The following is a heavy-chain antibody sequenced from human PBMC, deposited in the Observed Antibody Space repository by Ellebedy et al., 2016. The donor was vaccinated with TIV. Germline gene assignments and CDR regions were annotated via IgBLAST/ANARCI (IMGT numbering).Heavy chain of an antibody. J-gene: IGHJ4*02. CDR1: GFTFSPYA. V-gene: IGHV3-23*01. CDR3: VRDAAGNGGKLDY. CDR2: IVGSGV. Sequence: GESLKISCAASGFTFSPYAMAWVRQAPGKGLEWVSGIVGSGVQKYADSVKGRFTISRDNSKRTVDLQMNSLRAEDTAVYFCVRDAAGNGGKLDYWGQGALVTVSS. D-gene: IGHD4-23*01.